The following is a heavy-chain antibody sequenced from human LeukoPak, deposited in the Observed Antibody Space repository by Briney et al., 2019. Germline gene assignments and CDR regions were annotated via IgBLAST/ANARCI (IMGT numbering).Heavy chain of an antibody. Sequence: GGSLRLSCAASGFTVSSNYMSWVRQAPGKGLEWVSVIYSGGSTYYADSVKGRFTISRDNSKNTLYLQMNSLRAEDAAVYCCARDRDSSGYYYVWGQGTLVTVSS. D-gene: IGHD3-22*01. CDR2: IYSGGST. CDR1: GFTVSSNY. V-gene: IGHV3-53*01. CDR3: ARDRDSSGYYYV. J-gene: IGHJ4*02.